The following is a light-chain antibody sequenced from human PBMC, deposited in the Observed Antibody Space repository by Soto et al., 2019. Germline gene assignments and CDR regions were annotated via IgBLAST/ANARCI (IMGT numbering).Light chain of an antibody. CDR2: ATS. V-gene: IGKV3-20*01. J-gene: IGKJ5*01. CDR1: QSVSSGY. CDR3: QQCGSSPPIT. Sequence: EIVLTQSPGALSLSPGERATLSCRASQSVSSGYLAWYQQKPGQAPRLLIFATSRRATGIPDRFSGSGSGTDFTLTISRLEPEDVAVYYCQQCGSSPPITFGQGTRLEIK.